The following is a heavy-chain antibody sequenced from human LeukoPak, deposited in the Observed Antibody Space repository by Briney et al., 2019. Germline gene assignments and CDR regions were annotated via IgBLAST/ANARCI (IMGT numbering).Heavy chain of an antibody. CDR2: ISRSSGTI. Sequence: GGSLRLSCAASGFTFSDYYMTWIRQAPGKGLEWVSHISRSSGTIYYADSVQGRFTVSRDNGKKSLYLQMSYLRAEDTAVYYCVXXAKMTNILWGQGTLVTVSS. CDR3: VXXAKMTNIL. J-gene: IGHJ4*02. CDR1: GFTFSDYY. V-gene: IGHV3-11*01. D-gene: IGHD2-21*01.